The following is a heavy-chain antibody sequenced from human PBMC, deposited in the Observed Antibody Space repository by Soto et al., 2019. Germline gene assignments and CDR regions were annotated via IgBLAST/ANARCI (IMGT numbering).Heavy chain of an antibody. CDR2: IYYSGST. Sequence: QLQLQESGPGLVKPSETLSLTCTVSGGSISSXXYXWGWIRQPPGXGXXWIGSIYYSGSTYYNPSLKSRVTISVDTXXXXXXXXXXXXXXXXXXXXXXXXXXXGXYXXGXYYYGMDVWGQGTTVTVSS. CDR1: GGSISSXXYX. V-gene: IGHV4-39*01. CDR3: XXXXXGXYXXGXYYYGMDV. J-gene: IGHJ6*02.